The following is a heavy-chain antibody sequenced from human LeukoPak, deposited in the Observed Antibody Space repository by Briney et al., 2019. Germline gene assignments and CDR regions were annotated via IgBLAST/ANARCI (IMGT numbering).Heavy chain of an antibody. J-gene: IGHJ6*03. CDR2: TYTSAST. D-gene: IGHD3-22*01. CDR1: GGSISSYY. Sequence: SQTLSFTSTGSGGSISSYYWSWIRQPPAKGLEWIGRTYTSASTNYNPSLNVRVTISVDTSKNQFSLKLRSVTAADTAVYYCARVNRNDYDSSGYYSSYYYYYMDVWGKGTTVTVSS. CDR3: ARVNRNDYDSSGYYSSYYYYYMDV. V-gene: IGHV4-4*07.